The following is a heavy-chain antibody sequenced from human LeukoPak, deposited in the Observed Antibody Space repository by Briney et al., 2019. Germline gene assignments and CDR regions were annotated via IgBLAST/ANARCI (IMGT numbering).Heavy chain of an antibody. J-gene: IGHJ4*02. CDR3: AKDVVGQQWPENY. Sequence: QTGGSLRLSCAAAGFTFATYGMHWVRQAPGKGLERVAFMQYDGTDQLYGDSVKGRFTISRDNSKNTLFLQMNNLRPDDTAVYYCAKDVVGQQWPENYWGQGTLVTVSP. CDR1: GFTFATYG. V-gene: IGHV3-30*02. D-gene: IGHD6-19*01. CDR2: MQYDGTDQ.